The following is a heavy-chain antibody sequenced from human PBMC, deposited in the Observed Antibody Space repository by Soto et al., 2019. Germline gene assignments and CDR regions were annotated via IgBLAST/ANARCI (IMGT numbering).Heavy chain of an antibody. CDR2: IYYSGST. Sequence: QLQLQESSPGLVKPSETLSLTCTVSGGSISSSSYYWGWIRQPPGKGLEWIGSIYYSGSTYYNPSLKSRVTISVDTSKNQFSLKLSSVTAADTAVYYCARAPTYYYDSSGGNYYYGIDVLGQGTTVTVSS. CDR1: GGSISSSSYY. CDR3: ARAPTYYYDSSGGNYYYGIDV. V-gene: IGHV4-39*01. D-gene: IGHD3-22*01. J-gene: IGHJ6*02.